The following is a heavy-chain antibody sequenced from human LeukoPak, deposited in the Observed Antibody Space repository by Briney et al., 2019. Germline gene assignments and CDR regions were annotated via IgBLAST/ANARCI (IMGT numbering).Heavy chain of an antibody. V-gene: IGHV3-33*01. Sequence: GSSLRFSCAASGFSFSTYGVHWVRQARGKGLEWVAVIWFDGSNKYYADSVKGRFTISRDNSKNTLYLQMNSLRADDTAVYYCARASGCYDYWGRGTQVTVSS. CDR1: GFSFSTYG. D-gene: IGHD6-19*01. CDR3: ARASGCYDY. CDR2: IWFDGSNK. J-gene: IGHJ4*02.